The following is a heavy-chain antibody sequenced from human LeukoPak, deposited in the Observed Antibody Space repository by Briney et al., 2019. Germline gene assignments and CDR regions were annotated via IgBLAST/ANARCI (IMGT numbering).Heavy chain of an antibody. Sequence: GGSLRLSCAASGFTFNTFNMNWVRQAPGKGLELVSSITSGGDYIYYADSVKGRFTTSRDNAKKSLSLQLKSLRVEEKAFDYGGGGLYDFLSASYKWTPDYWGQGTLVTVSS. J-gene: IGHJ4*02. CDR3: GGGLYDFLSASYKWTPDY. CDR2: ITSGGDYI. D-gene: IGHD3-9*01. V-gene: IGHV3-21*04. CDR1: GFTFNTFN.